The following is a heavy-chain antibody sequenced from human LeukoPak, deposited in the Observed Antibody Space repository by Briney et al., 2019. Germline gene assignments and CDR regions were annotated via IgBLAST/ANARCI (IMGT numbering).Heavy chain of an antibody. Sequence: GGSLRLSCAASGFTVSSNYMSWVRQAPGKGLEWVSVIYSGGSTYYADSVKGRFTISRDNAKNTLNLQMNSLRAEDTAVYYCARDLGQYYDTSDNWFDPWGQGTLVTVSS. V-gene: IGHV3-53*01. CDR2: IYSGGST. CDR3: ARDLGQYYDTSDNWFDP. D-gene: IGHD3-22*01. J-gene: IGHJ5*02. CDR1: GFTVSSNY.